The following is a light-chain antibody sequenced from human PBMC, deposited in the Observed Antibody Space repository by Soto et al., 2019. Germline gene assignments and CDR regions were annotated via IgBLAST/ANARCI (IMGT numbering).Light chain of an antibody. Sequence: DIQMTQSPSTLSACVRYRVTITCRASQNISSWLAWYHQRPGKAPKLLIYATSTLETGVPSRFSGSGSGRDFTLTISSLQPEDLGTYFCQQANSVPWTFGQGTKVDIK. CDR3: QQANSVPWT. CDR2: ATS. J-gene: IGKJ1*01. V-gene: IGKV1-12*01. CDR1: QNISSW.